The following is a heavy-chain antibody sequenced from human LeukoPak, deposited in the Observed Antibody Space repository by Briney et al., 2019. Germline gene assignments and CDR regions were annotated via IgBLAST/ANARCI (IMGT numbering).Heavy chain of an antibody. V-gene: IGHV4-59*01. CDR2: IYKSGST. CDR3: ARDGTGSPPDQYDSSGYYGL. D-gene: IGHD3-22*01. CDR1: GVSISSYY. J-gene: IGHJ4*02. Sequence: PSETLSLTCSVSGVSISSYYWSWIRQPPGKGLEWIGDIYKSGSTNYNPSLESRVTISVDTSKNQFSLKLSSVTAADTAVYYCARDGTGSPPDQYDSSGYYGLWGQGTLVTVSS.